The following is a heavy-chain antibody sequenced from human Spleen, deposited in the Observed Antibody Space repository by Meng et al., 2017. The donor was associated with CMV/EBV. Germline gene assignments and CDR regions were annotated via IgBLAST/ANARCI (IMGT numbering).Heavy chain of an antibody. CDR1: GFTFSNYW. V-gene: IGHV3-7*01. J-gene: IGHJ4*02. Sequence: GESLKISCAASGFTFSNYWMSWVRQAPGKGLEWLANIKQDGSEKYYVDSVKGRFTISRDTANKSLYLQMNSLRVEDTAVYYCARGGTIAAAATDYWGQGTLVTVSS. CDR3: ARGGTIAAAATDY. D-gene: IGHD6-13*01. CDR2: IKQDGSEK.